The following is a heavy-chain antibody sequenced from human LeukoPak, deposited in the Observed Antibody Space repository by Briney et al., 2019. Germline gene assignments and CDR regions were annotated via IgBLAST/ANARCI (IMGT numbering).Heavy chain of an antibody. J-gene: IGHJ3*02. V-gene: IGHV3-7*01. D-gene: IGHD3-22*01. CDR2: IKQDGSEK. CDR3: ARDGTYNDSSGYDDAFDI. Sequence: PGGSLRLSCAASGFTFSSYWMSWVRQAPGKGLEWVANIKQDGSEKYYVDSVKGRFTISRDNAKNSLYLQTNSLRAEDTAVYYCARDGTYNDSSGYDDAFDIWGQGTMVTVSS. CDR1: GFTFSSYW.